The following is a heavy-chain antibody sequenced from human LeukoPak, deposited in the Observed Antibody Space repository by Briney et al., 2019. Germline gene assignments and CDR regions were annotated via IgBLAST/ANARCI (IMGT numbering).Heavy chain of an antibody. Sequence: SQTLSLTCAVSGGSISSGGYSWSWIRQPPGKGMEWIGYIYHSGSTYYNPSLKSRVTISVDRSKNQFSLKLGSVTAADTAVYYCARVSGYYGSGSYEAFDISGQGTMVTVSS. CDR3: ARVSGYYGSGSYEAFDI. CDR2: IYHSGST. CDR1: GGSISSGGYS. J-gene: IGHJ3*02. V-gene: IGHV4-30-2*01. D-gene: IGHD3-10*01.